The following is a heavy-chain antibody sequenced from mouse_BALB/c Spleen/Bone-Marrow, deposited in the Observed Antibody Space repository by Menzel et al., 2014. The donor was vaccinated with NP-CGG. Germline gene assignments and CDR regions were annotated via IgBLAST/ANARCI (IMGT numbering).Heavy chain of an antibody. J-gene: IGHJ4*01. V-gene: IGHV1-62-2*01. CDR2: FYPGSGSI. CDR3: ARHEVRYDEGYYAKDY. D-gene: IGHD2-14*01. Sequence: VQLQQSGAELVKSGASVKLSCKASGYTFTEYTIHWVKQRSGQGLEWIGWFYPGSGSIKYNEKFKDKATLTADKSSSTVYMELSRLTSEDSAVYFCARHEVRYDEGYYAKDYWGQGTSVTVSS. CDR1: GYTFTEYT.